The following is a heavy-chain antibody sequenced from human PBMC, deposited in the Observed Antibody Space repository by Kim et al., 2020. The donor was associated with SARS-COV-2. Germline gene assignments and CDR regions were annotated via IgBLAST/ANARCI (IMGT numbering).Heavy chain of an antibody. D-gene: IGHD3-3*01. J-gene: IGHJ4*02. Sequence: ASVKVSCKASGYTFTGYYMHWVRQAHGQGLEWMGWINPNSGGTNYAQKFQGRVTMTRDTSISTAYMELSRLRSDDTAVYYCARWSLRRVGPYYWGQGTLVTVSS. V-gene: IGHV1-2*02. CDR2: INPNSGGT. CDR3: ARWSLRRVGPYY. CDR1: GYTFTGYY.